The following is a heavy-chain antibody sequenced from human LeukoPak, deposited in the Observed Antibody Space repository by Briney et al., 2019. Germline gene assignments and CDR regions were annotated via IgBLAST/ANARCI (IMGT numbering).Heavy chain of an antibody. D-gene: IGHD6-6*01. CDR3: ARVNRVAGARKTPYSSSTGFDY. V-gene: IGHV3-30-3*01. CDR2: ISYDGSNK. CDR1: GFTFSSYA. Sequence: GGSLRLSCAASGFTFSSYAMHWVRQAPGKGLEWVAAISYDGSNKYYADSVKGRFTISRDNSKNTLYLQMNSLRAEDTAVYYCARVNRVAGARKTPYSSSTGFDYWGQGTLVTVSS. J-gene: IGHJ4*02.